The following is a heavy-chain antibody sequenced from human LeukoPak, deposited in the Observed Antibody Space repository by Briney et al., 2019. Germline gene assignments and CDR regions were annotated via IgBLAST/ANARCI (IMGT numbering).Heavy chain of an antibody. CDR3: ARWGPYCSSTSYYGLGY. J-gene: IGHJ4*02. V-gene: IGHV3-74*01. Sequence: PGGSLRLSCAASGFTFSSYWMHWVRQAPGKGLVWVSRINSDGSDTSYADSVKGRLTISRDNAKNTLYLQMNSLRPDDTAIYYCARWGPYCSSTSYYGLGYWGQGTLVTVSS. CDR2: INSDGSDT. CDR1: GFTFSSYW. D-gene: IGHD2-2*01.